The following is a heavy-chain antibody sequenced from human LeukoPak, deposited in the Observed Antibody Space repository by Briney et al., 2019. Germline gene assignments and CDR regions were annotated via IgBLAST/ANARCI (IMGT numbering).Heavy chain of an antibody. Sequence: GGPLRLSCAASGFTFNDYYMSWIRQAPGKGLEWLSYINIGGTNTHYADSVKGRFTISRDNAKKSLYLEMNNLRAEDTAVYYCATDGAGFDTWGQGVLVTISS. CDR1: GFTFNDYY. J-gene: IGHJ5*02. V-gene: IGHV3-11*01. CDR3: ATDGAGFDT. CDR2: INIGGTNT.